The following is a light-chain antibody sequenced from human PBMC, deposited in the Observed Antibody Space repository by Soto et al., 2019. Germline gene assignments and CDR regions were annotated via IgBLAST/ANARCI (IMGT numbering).Light chain of an antibody. J-gene: IGKJ1*01. CDR3: QQRRT. CDR2: GAS. CDR1: QSVSSSY. V-gene: IGKV3-20*01. Sequence: EIVLTQSPGTLSLSPGERATLSCRASQSVSSSYLAWYQQKPGQAPRLLIYGASSRATGIPDRFSGSGSGKDFTLTISRLEPEDFAVYYCQQRRTFGQGTKVEIK.